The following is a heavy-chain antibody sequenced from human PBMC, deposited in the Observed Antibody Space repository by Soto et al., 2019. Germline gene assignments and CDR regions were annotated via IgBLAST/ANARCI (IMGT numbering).Heavy chain of an antibody. J-gene: IGHJ3*02. CDR3: AWRVIGTSSAFDI. Sequence: LRLSCAASGFAFSSHPMSWVRQAPEKGLEWVAGISDGGDLTYNADSVRGRFTISRDNSRNTLYLQMNSLRAEDTAVYYFAWRVIGTSSAFDIWGPGTMVTVS. CDR1: GFAFSSHP. CDR2: ISDGGDLT. V-gene: IGHV3-23*01.